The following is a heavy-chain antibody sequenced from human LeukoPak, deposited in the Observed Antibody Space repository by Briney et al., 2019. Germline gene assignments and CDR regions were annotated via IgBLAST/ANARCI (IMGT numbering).Heavy chain of an antibody. J-gene: IGHJ6*03. D-gene: IGHD3-9*01. CDR2: INPNSGGT. Sequence: ASVKVSCKTSGYTFTGYYMHWVRQAPGQGLEWMGWINPNSGGTNYAQKFQGRVTMTRDTSISTAYMERSRLRSDDTAVYYCARTKLYDILTGYQFDYYYYYMDVWGKGTTVTISS. CDR3: ARTKLYDILTGYQFDYYYYYMDV. CDR1: GYTFTGYY. V-gene: IGHV1-2*02.